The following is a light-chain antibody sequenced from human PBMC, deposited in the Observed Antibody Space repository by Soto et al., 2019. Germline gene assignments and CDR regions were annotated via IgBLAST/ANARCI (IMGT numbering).Light chain of an antibody. V-gene: IGLV4-69*01. CDR2: LNSDGSH. Sequence: QSVLTQSPSASASLGASVKLTCTLSSGHSSYAIAGHQQQPEKGPRYLMKLNSDGSHSKGDGIPDRFSGSSSGAERYLIISSLQSEDEADYYRQTWGTGSDVFGAGTKVTVL. CDR1: SGHSSYA. CDR3: QTWGTGSDV. J-gene: IGLJ1*01.